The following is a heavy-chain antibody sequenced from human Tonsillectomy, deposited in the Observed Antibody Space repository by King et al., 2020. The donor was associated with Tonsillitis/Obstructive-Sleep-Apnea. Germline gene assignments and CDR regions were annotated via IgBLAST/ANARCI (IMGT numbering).Heavy chain of an antibody. J-gene: IGHJ3*02. V-gene: IGHV4-34*01. D-gene: IGHD3-16*01. Sequence: VQLQQWGAGLLKPSETLSLTCGVYGGSLSGYYWSWIWQPPGKGLEWIGEISHTGSTNYNPSLKSRVTISVDTSKNQLSLRLSSVTAADTAVYYCARDNGGGSAFDIWGQGTMVTVPS. CDR1: GGSLSGYY. CDR2: ISHTGST. CDR3: ARDNGGGSAFDI.